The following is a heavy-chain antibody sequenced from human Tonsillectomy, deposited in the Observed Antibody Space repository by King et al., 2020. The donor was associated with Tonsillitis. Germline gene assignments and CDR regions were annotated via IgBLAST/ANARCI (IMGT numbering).Heavy chain of an antibody. CDR3: ARDASSGNVNSYYFDN. CDR2: VYYSGST. D-gene: IGHD3-22*01. V-gene: IGHV4-59*01. J-gene: IGHJ4*02. CDR1: GGSISTYW. Sequence: VQLQESGPGLVKPSETLSLTCTVSGGSISTYWVSWIRQPPGKGLEWIGYVYYSGSTNYNPSLKGRVPIAVETSKNQFPLNRTSVTAADTAVDYCARDASSGNVNSYYFDNWGQGTLVTVSS.